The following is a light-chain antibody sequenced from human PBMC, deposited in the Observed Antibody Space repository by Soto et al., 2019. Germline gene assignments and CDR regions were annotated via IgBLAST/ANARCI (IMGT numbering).Light chain of an antibody. CDR3: QQYNNWPSIT. CDR2: DAS. CDR1: QSIRSW. V-gene: IGKV1-5*01. Sequence: DIQMTQSPSTLSASVGDRVTMTCRASQSIRSWLAWYQQKPGKAPKLLIYDASSLESGVPSRFSGRRSGTEFTLTISSLQSEDFAVYYCQQYNNWPSITFGQGTRLEIK. J-gene: IGKJ5*01.